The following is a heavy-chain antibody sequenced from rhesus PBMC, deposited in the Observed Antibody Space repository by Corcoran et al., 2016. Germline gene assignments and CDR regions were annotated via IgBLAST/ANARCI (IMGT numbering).Heavy chain of an antibody. CDR3: VSGGYGSSHYYYFDL. J-gene: IGHJ2*01. CDR2: ISYDGSKK. V-gene: IGHV3-54*02. D-gene: IGHD4-29*01. Sequence: EVQLVESGGGLVQPGGSLRLSCAASGFTFSSYGMHWVRQVPGKGLEWVAVISYDGSKKNYADSVKDRFTISRENSKNMLYLQMNNLKLEDTAVYYCVSGGYGSSHYYYFDLWGPGTPITISS. CDR1: GFTFSSYG.